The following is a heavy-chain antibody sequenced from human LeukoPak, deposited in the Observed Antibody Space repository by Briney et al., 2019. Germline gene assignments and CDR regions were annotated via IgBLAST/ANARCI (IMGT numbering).Heavy chain of an antibody. CDR3: ARGREQLGSFDY. V-gene: IGHV4-59*13. Sequence: PSETLSLTCTVSGGSISSYYWSWIRQPPGKGLEWIGYIYYSGSTNYNPSLKSRVTISVDTSKNQFSLKLSSVTAADTAVYYCARGREQLGSFDYWGQGTLVTVSS. D-gene: IGHD6-6*01. CDR1: GGSISSYY. J-gene: IGHJ4*02. CDR2: IYYSGST.